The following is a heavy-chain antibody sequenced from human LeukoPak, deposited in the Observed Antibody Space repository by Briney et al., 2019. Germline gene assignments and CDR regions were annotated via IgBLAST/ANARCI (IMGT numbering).Heavy chain of an antibody. Sequence: PSQTLSLTCTVSGGSISSGDYYWSWIRQPPGKGLEWIGYIYYSGSTYYNPSLKSRVTISVDTSKNQFSLKLSSVTAADTAVYYCARDHYPTLWYYGMDVWGQGTTVTVSS. CDR1: GGSISSGDYY. D-gene: IGHD2-21*01. CDR3: ARDHYPTLWYYGMDV. V-gene: IGHV4-30-4*01. CDR2: IYYSGST. J-gene: IGHJ6*02.